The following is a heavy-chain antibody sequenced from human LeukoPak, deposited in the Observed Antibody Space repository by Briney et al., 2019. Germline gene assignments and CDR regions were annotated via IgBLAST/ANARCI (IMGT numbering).Heavy chain of an antibody. CDR1: GFTFSSYA. V-gene: IGHV3-23*01. CDR3: AKDLAVAGTSDY. Sequence: GGSLRLSCAASGFTFSSYAMSWVRQAPGKGLEWVSAISGSGGSTYYADSVKGRFTISRDNSKNTLYLQMNSLRGEDTAVYYCAKDLAVAGTSDYWGQGTLVTVSS. D-gene: IGHD6-19*01. CDR2: ISGSGGST. J-gene: IGHJ4*02.